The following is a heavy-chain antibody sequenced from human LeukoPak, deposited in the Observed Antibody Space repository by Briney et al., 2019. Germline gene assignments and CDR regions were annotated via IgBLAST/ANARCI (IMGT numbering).Heavy chain of an antibody. CDR2: ISAYNGNT. D-gene: IGHD4-17*01. V-gene: IGHV1-18*01. CDR1: GYTFTSYG. Sequence: ASVKVSCKASGYTFTSYGISWVRQAPGQGLEWMGWISAYNGNTNYAQKLQGRVTMTTDTFTSTAYMDLRSLRSDDTAVYYCARDRAVRRSFDPWGQGTLVTVSS. J-gene: IGHJ5*02. CDR3: ARDRAVRRSFDP.